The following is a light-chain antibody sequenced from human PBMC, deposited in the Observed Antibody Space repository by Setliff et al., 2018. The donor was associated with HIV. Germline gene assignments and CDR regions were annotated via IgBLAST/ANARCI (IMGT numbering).Light chain of an antibody. CDR3: SSYTSSYTFV. J-gene: IGLJ1*01. V-gene: IGLV2-14*03. CDR1: SSDVGAYNY. CDR2: DVS. Sequence: QSALPQPASVSGSPGQSITISCTGTSSDVGAYNYVSWYQQHPGKAPKLMIYDVSNRLSGVSNRFSGSKSGNTASLTISGLQAEDEADYYCSSYTSSYTFVFGTGTKVTVL.